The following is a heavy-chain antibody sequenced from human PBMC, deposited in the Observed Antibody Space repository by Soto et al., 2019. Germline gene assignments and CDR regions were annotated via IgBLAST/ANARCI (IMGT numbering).Heavy chain of an antibody. Sequence: SETLSLTCTVSSGSISSTIYSWDWIRQPPGKGLEWIGSIYYSGSTYYNPSLKSRVTISVDTSKNQFSLKLSSVTAADTAVYYCASTRPRVDYWGQGTLVTVSS. V-gene: IGHV4-39*01. CDR2: IYYSGST. CDR1: SGSISSTIYS. D-gene: IGHD1-1*01. J-gene: IGHJ4*02. CDR3: ASTRPRVDY.